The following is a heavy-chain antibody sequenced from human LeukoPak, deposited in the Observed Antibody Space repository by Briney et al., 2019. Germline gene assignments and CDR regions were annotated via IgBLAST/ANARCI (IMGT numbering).Heavy chain of an antibody. CDR3: ARGPGAFDY. Sequence: GGSLRLSCAASGINVGSNYMNWVRQAPGRGLERVSVMYSEGGTNYADSVKGRFTISRDYLKNTLYLQMDSLRVEDTAVYYCARGPGAFDYWGQGTLVTVSS. J-gene: IGHJ4*02. CDR1: GINVGSNY. V-gene: IGHV3-66*01. CDR2: MYSEGGT.